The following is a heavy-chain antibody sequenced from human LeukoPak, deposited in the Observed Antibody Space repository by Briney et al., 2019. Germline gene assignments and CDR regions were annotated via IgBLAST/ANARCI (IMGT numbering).Heavy chain of an antibody. CDR1: GFTFSGYA. CDR2: IYYSGST. J-gene: IGHJ3*02. Sequence: LRLSCAASGFTFSGYAMSWVRQDPGKGLEWIGTIYYSGSTYYNPSLKSRVTISVDTSKNQFSLKLSSVTAADTAVYYCARDYYGSGTPGAFDIWGQGTMVTVSS. D-gene: IGHD3-10*01. V-gene: IGHV4-30-4*07. CDR3: ARDYYGSGTPGAFDI.